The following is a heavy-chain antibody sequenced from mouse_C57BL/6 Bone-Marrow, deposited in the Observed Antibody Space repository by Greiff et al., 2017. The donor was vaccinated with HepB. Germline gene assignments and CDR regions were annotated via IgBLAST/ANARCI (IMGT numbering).Heavy chain of an antibody. CDR1: GYTFTSYW. D-gene: IGHD1-1*01. CDR2: IHPNSGST. V-gene: IGHV1-64*01. Sequence: QVQLQQSGAELVKPGASVKLSCKASGYTFTSYWMHWVKQRPGQGLEWIGMIHPNSGSTNYNEKFKSKATLTVDKSSSTAYMQLSSLTSEDSAVYYCAPNYYGTWFAYWGQGTLVTVSA. CDR3: APNYYGTWFAY. J-gene: IGHJ3*01.